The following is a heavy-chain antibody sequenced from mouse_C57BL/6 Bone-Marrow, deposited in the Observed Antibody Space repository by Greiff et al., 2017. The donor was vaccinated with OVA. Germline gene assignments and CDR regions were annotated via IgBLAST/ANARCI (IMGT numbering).Heavy chain of an antibody. CDR3: ARRGYGSSSYAMDY. CDR1: GYTFTDYN. D-gene: IGHD1-1*01. V-gene: IGHV1-18*01. J-gene: IGHJ4*01. CDR2: INPNNGGT. Sequence: VQLKQSGPELVKPGASVKIPCKASGYTFTDYNMDWVKQSHGQSLEWIGDINPNNGGTIYNQKFKGKATVTVDKSSSTAYMELRSLTSEDTAVYYCARRGYGSSSYAMDYWGQGTSVTVSS.